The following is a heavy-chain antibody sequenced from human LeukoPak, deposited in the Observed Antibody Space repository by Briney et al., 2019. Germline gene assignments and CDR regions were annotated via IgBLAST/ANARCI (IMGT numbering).Heavy chain of an antibody. CDR1: GGSISSSSYY. CDR3: ARGEDFERYYLAY. Sequence: SETLSLTCTVSGGSISSSSYYWGWIRQPPGKGLEWIGSIYYSGSTYYNPSLKSRVTISVDTSKNQFSLKLSSVTAADTAVYYCARGEDFERYYLAYWGQGTLVTVSS. V-gene: IGHV4-39*01. J-gene: IGHJ4*02. D-gene: IGHD3-9*01. CDR2: IYYSGST.